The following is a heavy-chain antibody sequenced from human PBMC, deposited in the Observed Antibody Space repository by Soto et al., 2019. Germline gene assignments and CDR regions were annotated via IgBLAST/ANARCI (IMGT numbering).Heavy chain of an antibody. CDR3: ARDLGPVVPAAPYFDY. D-gene: IGHD2-2*01. CDR2: IYYSGST. Sequence: SETLSLTWTVSGGSISSYYWSWIRQPPGKGLEWIGYIYYSGSTNYNPSLKSRVTISVDTSKNQFSLKLSSVTAADTAVYYCARDLGPVVPAAPYFDYWGQGTLVTVSS. CDR1: GGSISSYY. J-gene: IGHJ4*02. V-gene: IGHV4-59*01.